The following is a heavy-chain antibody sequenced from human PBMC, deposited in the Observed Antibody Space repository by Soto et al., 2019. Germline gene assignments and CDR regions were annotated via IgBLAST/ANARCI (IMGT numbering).Heavy chain of an antibody. D-gene: IGHD6-19*01. CDR1: GFTFEDYA. V-gene: IGHV3-9*01. CDR2: ISWNSGSI. CDR3: AKDTSGWSNTFDY. J-gene: IGHJ4*02. Sequence: PGGSLRLSCAASGFTFEDYAMHWVRQAPGKGLEWVSSISWNSGSIGYADSVKGRFTISRDNARTSLYLQMNSLRAEDTALYYCAKDTSGWSNTFDYWGQGTLVTVSS.